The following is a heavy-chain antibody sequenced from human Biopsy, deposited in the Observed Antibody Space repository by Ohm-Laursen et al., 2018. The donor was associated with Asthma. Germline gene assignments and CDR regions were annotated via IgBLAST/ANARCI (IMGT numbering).Heavy chain of an antibody. CDR2: THHSGYT. Sequence: SQTLSLTCVVYGGSFSSNYWSWIRQTPGKGLEWLGDTHHSGYTNYNPSLSSRLTLSVDTSKNQFSLRLTSVTAADTAVYYCARAQSTSDSDWFDSWGQGTLVTVSS. CDR1: GGSFSSNY. J-gene: IGHJ5*01. CDR3: ARAQSTSDSDWFDS. D-gene: IGHD1-1*01. V-gene: IGHV4-34*01.